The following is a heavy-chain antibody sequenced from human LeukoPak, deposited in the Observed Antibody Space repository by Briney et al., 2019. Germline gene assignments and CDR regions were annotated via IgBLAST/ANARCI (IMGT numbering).Heavy chain of an antibody. CDR1: GFTFSSYS. CDR3: ARGHLVRGLDY. Sequence: PGGSLRLSCAASGFTFSSYSMNWVRQAPGKGLEWVSSISSSSYIYYADSVKGRFTISRDNAKNSLYLQMNSLRADDTAVYYCARGHLVRGLDYWGQGTLVTVSS. J-gene: IGHJ4*02. D-gene: IGHD2-21*01. CDR2: ISSSSYI. V-gene: IGHV3-21*04.